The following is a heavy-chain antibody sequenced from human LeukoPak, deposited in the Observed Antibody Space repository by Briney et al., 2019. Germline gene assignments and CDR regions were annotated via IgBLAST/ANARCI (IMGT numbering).Heavy chain of an antibody. J-gene: IGHJ2*01. V-gene: IGHV4-59*08. CDR3: ARRTVDDWYFDL. CDR2: IYNSGNT. CDR1: GASISRYY. D-gene: IGHD4-17*01. Sequence: SESLSLTCSVSGASISRYYWNWIPQPPGKGLEWIGHIYNSGNTNYNPSLKSRVTLSLDTSRNQFSLKLNSVTAADTAVYYCARRTVDDWYFDLWGRGTLVTVSS.